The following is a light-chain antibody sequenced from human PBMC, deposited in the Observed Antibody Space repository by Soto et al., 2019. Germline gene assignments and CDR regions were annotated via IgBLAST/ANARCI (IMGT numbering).Light chain of an antibody. J-gene: IGKJ4*01. CDR3: QQYDSWPLT. CDR2: GTS. CDR1: QSVRDN. Sequence: EIVMTQSPATLSVSPGERAILSCRASQSVRDNFAWYQQQPCQPPRRLLYGTSIRSTGIPARFSGSGSGTEFTLTISSLQSEDFAVYYCQQYDSWPLTFGGGTKVEIK. V-gene: IGKV3-15*01.